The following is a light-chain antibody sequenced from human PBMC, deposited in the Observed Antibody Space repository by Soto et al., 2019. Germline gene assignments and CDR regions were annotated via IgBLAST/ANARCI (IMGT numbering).Light chain of an antibody. CDR3: SSYTSSSTVV. J-gene: IGLJ3*02. CDR2: EVN. Sequence: QSALTQPPSVSGSPGQPVTISCTGTSSDVGSYNRVSWYQQPPGTAPKLMIYEVNNRPSGVPDRFSGSKSGNTASLTISGLQAEDEGDYYCSSYTSSSTVVFGGGTPLTVL. CDR1: SSDVGSYNR. V-gene: IGLV2-18*02.